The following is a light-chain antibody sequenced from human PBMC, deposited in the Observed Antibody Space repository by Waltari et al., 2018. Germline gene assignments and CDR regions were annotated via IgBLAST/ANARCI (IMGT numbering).Light chain of an antibody. J-gene: IGKJ4*01. CDR1: QSVSSN. CDR2: GAS. CDR3: QQYYKCPPLN. V-gene: IGKV3-15*01. Sequence: DIVMTQSPAPLSVSPGVGATLSGRASQSVSSNLAWYQEKPGQAPRLLIYGASTRATGIPARFSGSGSGTEFTLTISSLQAEDFAFYYCQQYYKCPPLNLGGGTKVEIK.